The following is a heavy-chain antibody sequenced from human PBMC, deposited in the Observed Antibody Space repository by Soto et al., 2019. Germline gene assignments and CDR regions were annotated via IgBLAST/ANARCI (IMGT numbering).Heavy chain of an antibody. CDR3: ARTMVRGVKPTWFDP. CDR2: IYHSGST. CDR1: GGSISSSNW. J-gene: IGHJ5*02. Sequence: SETLSLTCAVSGGSISSSNWWSWVRQPPGKGLEWIGEIYHSGSTNYNPSLKSRVTISVDKSKNQFSLRLSSVTAADTAVYYCARTMVRGVKPTWFDPWGQGTLVPVSS. V-gene: IGHV4-4*02. D-gene: IGHD3-10*01.